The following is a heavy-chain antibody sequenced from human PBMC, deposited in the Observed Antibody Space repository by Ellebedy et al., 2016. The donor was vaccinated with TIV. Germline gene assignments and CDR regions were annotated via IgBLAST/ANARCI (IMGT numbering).Heavy chain of an antibody. CDR3: AGDRAPIGRNWYFDL. J-gene: IGHJ2*01. CDR1: GGTFSTYA. Sequence: AASVKVSCKASGGTFSTYAIRWVRQAPGQGLEWLGGTIPMFGTANFAQRFQGRVTITADESRRTAYMELSSLRSEDTAVYYCAGDRAPIGRNWYFDLWGRGTLVTVSS. D-gene: IGHD5-24*01. V-gene: IGHV1-69*13. CDR2: TIPMFGTA.